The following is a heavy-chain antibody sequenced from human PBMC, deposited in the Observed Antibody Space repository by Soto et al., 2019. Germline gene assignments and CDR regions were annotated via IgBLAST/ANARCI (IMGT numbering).Heavy chain of an antibody. CDR2: INAGNGNT. V-gene: IGHV1-3*01. J-gene: IGHJ4*02. D-gene: IGHD2-2*02. CDR1: GYTFTSYA. CDR3: ASSVTVPAAIGY. Sequence: QVQLVQSGAEVKKPGASVKVSCKASGYTFTSYAMHWVRQAPGQRLEWMGWINAGNGNTKYSQKFQGRVTITRDTTESTAYMELSSLRSEDTAVYSCASSVTVPAAIGYWGQGTLVTVSS.